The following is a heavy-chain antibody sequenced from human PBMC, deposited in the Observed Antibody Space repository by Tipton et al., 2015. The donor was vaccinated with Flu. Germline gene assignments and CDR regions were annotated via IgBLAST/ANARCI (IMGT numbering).Heavy chain of an antibody. Sequence: TLSLTCTVSGGSISSSSYYWGWIRQPPGKGLEWIGSIYYSGSTYYNPSLKSRVTISVDTSKNQFSLKLSSVTAADTAVYYCARHRRRGIAVAGHHPLGAPWGQGTLVTVSS. CDR2: IYYSGST. J-gene: IGHJ5*02. CDR1: GGSISSSSYY. V-gene: IGHV4-39*01. CDR3: ARHRRRGIAVAGHHPLGAP. D-gene: IGHD6-19*01.